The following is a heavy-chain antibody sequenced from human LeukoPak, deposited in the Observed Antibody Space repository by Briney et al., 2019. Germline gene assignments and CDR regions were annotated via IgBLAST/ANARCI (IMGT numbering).Heavy chain of an antibody. D-gene: IGHD3-10*01. Sequence: ASVKVSCKASGYTFTSYAMHWVRQAPGQRLEWMGWINAGNGNTKYSQKFQGRVTIARDTSASTAYMELSSLRSEDTAVYYCARDSGYGSGSYSFDPWGQGTLVTVSS. V-gene: IGHV1-3*01. J-gene: IGHJ5*02. CDR2: INAGNGNT. CDR1: GYTFTSYA. CDR3: ARDSGYGSGSYSFDP.